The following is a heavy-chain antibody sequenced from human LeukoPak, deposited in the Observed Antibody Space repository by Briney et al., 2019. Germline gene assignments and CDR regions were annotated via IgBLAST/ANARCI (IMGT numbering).Heavy chain of an antibody. V-gene: IGHV3-23*01. J-gene: IGHJ4*02. CDR3: SKSPNAGFGATVNFDY. D-gene: IGHD1-26*01. CDR1: GITLSNYA. Sequence: GGSLRLSCAVSGITLSNYAMSWVRQAPGKGLEWVAGISGSGGGTHYADSVRGRFSISRDNSKNTVHLQMNSLRAEDTAVYYCSKSPNAGFGATVNFDYWGQGTLVTVSS. CDR2: ISGSGGGT.